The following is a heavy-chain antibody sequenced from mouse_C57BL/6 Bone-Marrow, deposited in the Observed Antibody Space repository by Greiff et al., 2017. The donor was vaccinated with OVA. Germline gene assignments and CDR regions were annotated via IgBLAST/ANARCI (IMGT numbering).Heavy chain of an antibody. CDR3: ARGGWLLGYYAMDY. V-gene: IGHV1-54*01. J-gene: IGHJ4*01. Sequence: QVQLQQSGAELVRPGTSVKVSCKASGYAFTNYLIEWVKQRPGQGLEWIGVINPGSGGTNYNEKFKGKATLTADKSSSTAYMQLSSLTSEYSAVYFCARGGWLLGYYAMDYWGQGTSVT. CDR1: GYAFTNYL. CDR2: INPGSGGT. D-gene: IGHD2-3*01.